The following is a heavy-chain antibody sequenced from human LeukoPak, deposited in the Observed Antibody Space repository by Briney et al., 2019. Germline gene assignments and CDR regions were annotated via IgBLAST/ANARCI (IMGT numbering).Heavy chain of an antibody. V-gene: IGHV4-34*01. J-gene: IGHJ6*03. CDR2: IYYSGTT. CDR1: GGSFSGYY. Sequence: SETLSLTCAVYGGSFSGYYWSWIRQPPGKGLEWIGGIYYSGTTHYSPSLESRVTISVDTSKNQFSLKLSSVTAADTAVYYCARETSQKGAHYMDVWGKGTTVTISS. D-gene: IGHD3-16*01. CDR3: ARETSQKGAHYMDV.